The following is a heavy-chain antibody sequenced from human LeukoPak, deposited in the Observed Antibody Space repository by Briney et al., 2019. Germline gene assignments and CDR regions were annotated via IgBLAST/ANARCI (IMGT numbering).Heavy chain of an antibody. D-gene: IGHD3-22*01. CDR1: GGSISSYY. CDR2: IYYSGST. V-gene: IGHV4-59*01. J-gene: IGHJ4*02. Sequence: PSETLSLTCTVSGGSISSYYWSWIRQPPGKGLEWIGYIYYSGSTNYNPSLKSRVTISVDTSKNQFSLKLSSVTAADTAVYYCARRQYYDSSGYFSDWGEGTLVTVSS. CDR3: ARRQYYDSSGYFSD.